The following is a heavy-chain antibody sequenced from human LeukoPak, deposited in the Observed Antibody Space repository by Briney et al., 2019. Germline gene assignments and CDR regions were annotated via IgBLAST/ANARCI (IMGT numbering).Heavy chain of an antibody. V-gene: IGHV3-49*03. CDR1: GFTFGDYA. D-gene: IGHD3-22*01. CDR3: TREYYYHSSGFDY. J-gene: IGHJ4*02. CDR2: IRSKAYGATT. Sequence: GGSLRLSCTASGFTFGDYAMSWFRQAPGKGLQWVGYIRSKAYGATTEYAASVKGRFTISRDDSKSIAYLQMNSLKTEDTAVHYCTREYYYHSSGFDYWGQGTLVTVSS.